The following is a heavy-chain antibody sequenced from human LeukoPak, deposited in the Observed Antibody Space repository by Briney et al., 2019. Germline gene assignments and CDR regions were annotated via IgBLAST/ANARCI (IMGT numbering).Heavy chain of an antibody. CDR2: IKQDGSEK. Sequence: GGSLRLSCAASGFTFSSYWMSWVRQAPGKGLKWVANIKQDGSEKYYVDSVKGRFTISRDNAKNSLYLQMNSLRAEDTAVYYCARIAAAGLYYYYGMDVWGKGTTVTVSS. J-gene: IGHJ6*04. V-gene: IGHV3-7*01. CDR3: ARIAAAGLYYYYGMDV. D-gene: IGHD6-13*01. CDR1: GFTFSSYW.